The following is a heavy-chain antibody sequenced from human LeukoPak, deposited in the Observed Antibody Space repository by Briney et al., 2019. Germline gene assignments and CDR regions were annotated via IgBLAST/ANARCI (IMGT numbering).Heavy chain of an antibody. CDR2: ISSNGGST. CDR3: ARDYLPSSGSYYGGFDY. CDR1: GFTFSSYA. J-gene: IGHJ4*02. D-gene: IGHD1-26*01. Sequence: GGSLRLSCAASGFTFSSYAMHWVRQAPGKGLEYVSTISSNGGSTYYANSVKGRFTISRDNSKNTLYPQMGSLRAEDMAVYYCARDYLPSSGSYYGGFDYWGQGTLVTVSS. V-gene: IGHV3-64*01.